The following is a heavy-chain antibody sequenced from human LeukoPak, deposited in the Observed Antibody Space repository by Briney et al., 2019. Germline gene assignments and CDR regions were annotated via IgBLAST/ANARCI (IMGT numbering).Heavy chain of an antibody. CDR2: ISSSSSYI. CDR3: ARGSDWVSFDY. J-gene: IGHJ4*02. CDR1: GFTFSSYS. V-gene: IGHV3-21*01. D-gene: IGHD3-9*01. Sequence: GGSLRLSCAASGFTFSSYSMNWVRQAPGKGLEWVSSISSSSSYIYYANSVKGRFTISRDNAKNSLYLQMNSLRAEDTAVYYCARGSDWVSFDYWGQGTLVTVSS.